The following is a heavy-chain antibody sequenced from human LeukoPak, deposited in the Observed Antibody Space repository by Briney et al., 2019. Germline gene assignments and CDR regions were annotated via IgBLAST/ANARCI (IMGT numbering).Heavy chain of an antibody. V-gene: IGHV4-59*01. CDR2: IYYSGST. D-gene: IGHD6-19*01. CDR1: GGSISSFY. CDR3: AGAGYSSGWNNS. Sequence: SETLSLTCTVSGGSISSFYWSWIRQPPGKGLEWIGYIYYSGSTNYNPSLKSRVTISVDTSKNQFSLKLSSVTAADTAVYYCAGAGYSSGWNNSGGREPLVTVSS. J-gene: IGHJ5*01.